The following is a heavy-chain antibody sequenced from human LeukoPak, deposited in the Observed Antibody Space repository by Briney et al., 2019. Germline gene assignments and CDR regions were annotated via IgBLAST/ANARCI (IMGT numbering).Heavy chain of an antibody. CDR1: GGSFSGYY. V-gene: IGHV4-34*01. CDR2: ISHSGST. Sequence: SETLSLTCAVYGGSFSGYYWSWIRQPPGKGLEWIGEISHSGSTNYNPSLKSRVTISVDTSKNQFSLKLSSVTAADTAVYYCARSSLRYFDWLLHFDYWGQGTLVTVSS. CDR3: ARSSLRYFDWLLHFDY. D-gene: IGHD3-9*01. J-gene: IGHJ4*02.